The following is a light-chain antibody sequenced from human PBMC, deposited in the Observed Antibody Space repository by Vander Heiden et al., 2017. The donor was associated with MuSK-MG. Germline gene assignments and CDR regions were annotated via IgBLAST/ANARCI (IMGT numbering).Light chain of an antibody. CDR2: DAS. CDR1: QGISSA. J-gene: IGKJ4*01. Sequence: AIQLTQSPSSLSASVGDRVTITCRASQGISSALAWYQQKPGKAPKLLIYDASSLERGVKSRFSGSGDGTDVTLTISSRQPEDFETYYCQQGSNDHPSLTFGGGTKVEIK. V-gene: IGKV1D-13*01. CDR3: QQGSNDHPSLT.